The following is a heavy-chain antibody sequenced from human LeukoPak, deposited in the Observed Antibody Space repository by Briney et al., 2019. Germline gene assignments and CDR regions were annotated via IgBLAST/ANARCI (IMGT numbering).Heavy chain of an antibody. CDR2: IRSSGIT. D-gene: IGHD2-15*01. Sequence: GGSLRLSCAASGFTVSNNYISWVRQAPGKGLEWVSVIRSSGITYYADSVKGRFAVSRDVSQNTVYLQMTSLRTEDTAMYYCARHGYCSGGTCYAESRLDPWGQGTLVSVSS. V-gene: IGHV3-53*01. J-gene: IGHJ5*02. CDR1: GFTVSNNY. CDR3: ARHGYCSGGTCYAESRLDP.